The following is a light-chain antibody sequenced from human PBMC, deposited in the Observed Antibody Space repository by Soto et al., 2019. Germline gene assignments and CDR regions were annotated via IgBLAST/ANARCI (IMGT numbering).Light chain of an antibody. CDR2: DAS. J-gene: IGKJ1*01. V-gene: IGKV1-39*01. Sequence: DIQMTQSPSSLSASVGDRVTITCRASQSISSYLNWYQQKPGKAPKLLIYDASNLDSGVPSRFSGSGSGTEFSLTISNLQPEDFATYYCQQSYSTPWTFGQGTKVDIK. CDR1: QSISSY. CDR3: QQSYSTPWT.